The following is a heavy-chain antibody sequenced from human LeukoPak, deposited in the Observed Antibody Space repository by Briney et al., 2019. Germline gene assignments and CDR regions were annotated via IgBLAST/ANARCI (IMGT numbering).Heavy chain of an antibody. V-gene: IGHV4-59*11. Sequence: PSETLSLTCTVSRGSISSRYWNWIRQSPGKGLEWIGYIYSSGSTNYNPSLESRVSISLDTSKNLFSLELTSVTAADTAVYYCARGSRDGYNYFGYWGQGTLVTVSS. CDR3: ARGSRDGYNYFGY. CDR2: IYSSGST. CDR1: RGSISSRY. D-gene: IGHD5-24*01. J-gene: IGHJ4*02.